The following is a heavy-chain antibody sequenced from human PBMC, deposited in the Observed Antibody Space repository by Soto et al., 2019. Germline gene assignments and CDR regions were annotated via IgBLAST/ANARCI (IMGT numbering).Heavy chain of an antibody. CDR3: ARETEADAFDI. Sequence: QLQLQESGSRLVKPPQTLSLTCAVSSGPIASGDSSWSWIRQPPGKGLEWIGFIYHSGSASYNPSLKSRVTMSVDMSKNQFSLTLNSVTAADTAVYYCARETEADAFDIWGQGTMVAVSS. V-gene: IGHV4-30-2*01. J-gene: IGHJ3*02. CDR2: IYHSGSA. CDR1: SGPIASGDSS.